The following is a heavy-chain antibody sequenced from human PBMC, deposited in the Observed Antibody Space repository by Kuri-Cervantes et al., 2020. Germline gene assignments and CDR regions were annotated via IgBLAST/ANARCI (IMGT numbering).Heavy chain of an antibody. CDR1: GFTFSSYA. CDR2: ISGSGGST. D-gene: IGHD5-24*01. Sequence: GGSLRLSCAASGFTFSSYAMSWVRQAPGKGLEWVSAISGSGGSTYYADSVKGRFTISRDNSKNTLYLQTNSLRAEDTAVYYCAKSVEPRGCYNVVLGEYYFDYWGQGTLVTVSS. V-gene: IGHV3-23*01. J-gene: IGHJ4*02. CDR3: AKSVEPRGCYNVVLGEYYFDY.